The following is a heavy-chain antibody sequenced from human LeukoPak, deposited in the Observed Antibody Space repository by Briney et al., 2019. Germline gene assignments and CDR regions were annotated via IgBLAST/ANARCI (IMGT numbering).Heavy chain of an antibody. V-gene: IGHV4-30-4*01. D-gene: IGHD2-15*01. CDR1: GGSISSGDYY. Sequence: SETLSLTCTVSGGSISSGDYYWSWIRQPPGKGLEWIGYIYYSGSTYYNPSLKSRVTISVDTSKNQFSLKLSSVTAADTAVYYCARDRRERSGGCYQNYYYYGMDVWGQGTTVTVSS. CDR3: ARDRRERSGGCYQNYYYYGMDV. CDR2: IYYSGST. J-gene: IGHJ6*02.